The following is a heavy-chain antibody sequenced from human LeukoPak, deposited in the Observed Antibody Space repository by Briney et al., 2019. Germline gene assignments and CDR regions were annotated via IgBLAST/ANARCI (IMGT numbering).Heavy chain of an antibody. J-gene: IGHJ4*02. Sequence: PGGSLRLSCVASGFTFTTYWMTWVRQAPGKGLEWVASIKQDGSEKYYVDSVKGRFTISRDNTKNSVYLQMDSLRAEDTAVYNCAREPPTNRDNSNYGNWGQGTLVTVSS. V-gene: IGHV3-7*01. CDR2: IKQDGSEK. CDR3: AREPPTNRDNSNYGN. CDR1: GFTFTTYW. D-gene: IGHD4-11*01.